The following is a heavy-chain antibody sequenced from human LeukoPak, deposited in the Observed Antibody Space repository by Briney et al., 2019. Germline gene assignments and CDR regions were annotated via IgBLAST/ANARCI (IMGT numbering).Heavy chain of an antibody. Sequence: SGGSLPLLYSAWGFPFGSYAMSWLDQAPPKGLDWDSAISGSRSPTYYADSVKGRFTISRDNSKNTLYLQMNSLRAEDTAVYYCAKVTGSGIWGQGTLVIVSS. CDR2: ISGSRSPT. J-gene: IGHJ4*02. CDR3: AKVTGSGI. V-gene: IGHV3-23*01. CDR1: GFPFGSYA. D-gene: IGHD3-10*01.